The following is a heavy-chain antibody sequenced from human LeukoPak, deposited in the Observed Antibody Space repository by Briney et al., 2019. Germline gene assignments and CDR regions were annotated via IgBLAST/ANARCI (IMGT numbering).Heavy chain of an antibody. Sequence: GGSLRLSCAASGFTFSSYWMSWVRQAPGKGLEWVSSISSSSSYIYYADSVKGRFTISRDNAKNSLYLQMNSLRAEDTAVYYCARIVGATHAYWVYMDVWGKGTTVTISS. D-gene: IGHD1-26*01. CDR1: GFTFSSYW. V-gene: IGHV3-21*01. CDR2: ISSSSSYI. CDR3: ARIVGATHAYWVYMDV. J-gene: IGHJ6*03.